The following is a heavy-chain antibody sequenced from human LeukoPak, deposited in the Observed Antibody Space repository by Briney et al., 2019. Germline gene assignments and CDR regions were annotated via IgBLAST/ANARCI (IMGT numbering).Heavy chain of an antibody. V-gene: IGHV3-7*01. CDR1: GFTFSTYW. Sequence: GGSLRLSCAASGFTFSTYWMNWVRQAPGAGLEWVASIKQDGSEKYYVDSVKGRFTISRDNAKNSLYLQMNSLRAEDTAVYYCARDRNTDFWSGYYTDYFDYWGQGTLVTVSS. J-gene: IGHJ4*02. CDR2: IKQDGSEK. D-gene: IGHD3-3*01. CDR3: ARDRNTDFWSGYYTDYFDY.